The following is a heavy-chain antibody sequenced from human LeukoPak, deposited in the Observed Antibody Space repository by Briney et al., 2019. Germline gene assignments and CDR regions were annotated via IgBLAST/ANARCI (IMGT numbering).Heavy chain of an antibody. CDR2: VYYSGST. CDR3: ARGVYKFDP. Sequence: SETLSLTCTVSGGSISSYYWSWIRQPPGKGLEWIGDVYYSGSTNSNPSLKSRVTISVDTSKNQFSLKLSSVTAADTAAYYCARGVYKFDPWGQGTLVTVSS. V-gene: IGHV4-59*01. J-gene: IGHJ5*02. D-gene: IGHD5-24*01. CDR1: GGSISSYY.